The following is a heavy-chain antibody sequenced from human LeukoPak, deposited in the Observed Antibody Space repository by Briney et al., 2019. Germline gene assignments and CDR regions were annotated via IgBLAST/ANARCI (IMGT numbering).Heavy chain of an antibody. D-gene: IGHD6-13*01. J-gene: IGHJ4*02. CDR1: GGSFSGYY. CDR3: ARDPDSSPGSGVDY. Sequence: PETLSLTCAVYGGSFSGYYWSWIRQPPGKGLEWIGEINHSGSTNYNPSLKSRVTISVDTSKNQFSLKLSSVTAADTAVYYCARDPDSSPGSGVDYWGQGTLVTVSS. V-gene: IGHV4-34*01. CDR2: INHSGST.